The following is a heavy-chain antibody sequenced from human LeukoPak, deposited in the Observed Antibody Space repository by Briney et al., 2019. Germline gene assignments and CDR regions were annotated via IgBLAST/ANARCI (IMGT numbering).Heavy chain of an antibody. CDR2: IYTSGST. J-gene: IGHJ3*02. Sequence: SETLSLTCTVSGGSISSYYWSWIRQPAGKGLEWIGRIYTSGSTNYNPSLKSRVTMSVDTSKNQFSLKLSSVTAADTAVYYCARVQVATIGVAFDIRGQGTMVTVSS. D-gene: IGHD5-12*01. CDR3: ARVQVATIGVAFDI. CDR1: GGSISSYY. V-gene: IGHV4-4*07.